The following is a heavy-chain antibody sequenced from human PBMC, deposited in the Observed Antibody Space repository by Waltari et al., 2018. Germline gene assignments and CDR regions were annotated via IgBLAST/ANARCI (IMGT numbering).Heavy chain of an antibody. J-gene: IGHJ6*02. V-gene: IGHV3-23*01. Sequence: EVQLLESGGGLVQPGGSLRLSCSASGFTFSSYASSWVPKAPGKGLEWVSAISGSGGSTYYADSVKGRFTISRDNSKNTLYLQMNSLRAEDTAVYYCAKDPNYYYYGMDVWGQGTTVTVSS. CDR2: ISGSGGST. CDR1: GFTFSSYA. CDR3: AKDPNYYYYGMDV.